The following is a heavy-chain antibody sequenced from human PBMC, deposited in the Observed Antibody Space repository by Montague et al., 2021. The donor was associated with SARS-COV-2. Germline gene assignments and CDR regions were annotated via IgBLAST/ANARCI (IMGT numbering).Heavy chain of an antibody. Sequence: TLSLTCTVSGGSISSGGYYWSWIRQHPGKGLEWIGYIYYRGSTYYNPSLKSRVTISVDTSKNQFSLKLSSVTAADTAVYYCARATRSIVVLNWFDPWGQGTLVTVSS. V-gene: IGHV4-31*03. D-gene: IGHD3-22*01. CDR2: IYYRGST. J-gene: IGHJ5*02. CDR1: GGSISSGGYY. CDR3: ARATRSIVVLNWFDP.